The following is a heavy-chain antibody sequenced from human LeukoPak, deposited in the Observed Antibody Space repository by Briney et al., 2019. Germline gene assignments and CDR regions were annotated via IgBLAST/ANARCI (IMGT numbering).Heavy chain of an antibody. CDR2: ISWNSGSI. CDR1: GFTFDDYA. CDR3: AKDISRDCYDSSGYYQG. D-gene: IGHD3-22*01. J-gene: IGHJ4*02. V-gene: IGHV3-9*01. Sequence: GRSLRLSCAASGFTFDDYAMHWVRQAPGKGLEWVSGISWNSGSIGYADSVKGRFTISRDNAKNSLYLQMNSLRAEDTALYYCAKDISRDCYDSSGYYQGWGQGTLVTVSS.